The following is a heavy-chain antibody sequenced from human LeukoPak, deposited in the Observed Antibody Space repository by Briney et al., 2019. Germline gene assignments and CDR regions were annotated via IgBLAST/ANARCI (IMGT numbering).Heavy chain of an antibody. J-gene: IGHJ6*03. Sequence: ASVKVSCKASAYTFSSFGISWVRQAPGQGLEWMGWINVRNGNTNYAQRLQGRVTMTTDTSTSTAYMELRSLRSDDTAVYYCARDGYRLSGYFYYIDVWGKGTTVTVSS. CDR1: AYTFSSFG. CDR3: ARDGYRLSGYFYYIDV. V-gene: IGHV1-18*01. CDR2: INVRNGNT. D-gene: IGHD2-2*03.